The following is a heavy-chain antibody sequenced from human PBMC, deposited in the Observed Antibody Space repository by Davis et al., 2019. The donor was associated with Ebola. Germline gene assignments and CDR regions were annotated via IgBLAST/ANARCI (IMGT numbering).Heavy chain of an antibody. V-gene: IGHV3-7*01. CDR1: GFTSSSYW. Sequence: GGSLRLSCAASGFTSSSYWMSWVRQAPGKGLEWVANIKQDGSEKYYVDSVKGRFTIPRDNAKNSLYLQMNSLRAEETAVYYCARESIAAAGLYFDYWGQGTLVTVSS. CDR3: ARESIAAAGLYFDY. J-gene: IGHJ4*02. CDR2: IKQDGSEK. D-gene: IGHD6-13*01.